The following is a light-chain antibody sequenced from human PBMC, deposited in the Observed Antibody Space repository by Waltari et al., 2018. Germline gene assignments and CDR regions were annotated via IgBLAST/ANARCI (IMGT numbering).Light chain of an antibody. CDR1: KLGDKY. CDR3: QAWDSNTYV. CDR2: QNN. V-gene: IGLV3-1*01. J-gene: IGLJ1*01. Sequence: SYDLTQPPSLSVSPGQTASITCSGDKLGDKYACWYQQKPGQSPVLVIYQNNKRPSGIPARFSGSNSGNTATLTLSGTQAMDEADYYCQAWDSNTYVFGTGTKVTVL.